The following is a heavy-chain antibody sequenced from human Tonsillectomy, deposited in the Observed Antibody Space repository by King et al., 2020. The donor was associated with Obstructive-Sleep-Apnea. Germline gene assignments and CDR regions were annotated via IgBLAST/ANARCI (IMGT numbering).Heavy chain of an antibody. Sequence: VQLVESGGGLVKPGGSLRLSCAASGFTFSNAWMSWVRQAPGKGLEWVGRIKSKTDGGTTDYAAAVKGRFTISRDDSKNTLYLQLNSLKTEDTAVYYCTTDVRRSGYSSGWPSFRPMNWFDPWGQGTLVTVSS. V-gene: IGHV3-15*01. CDR1: GFTFSNAW. CDR2: IKSKTDGGTT. J-gene: IGHJ5*02. D-gene: IGHD6-19*01. CDR3: TTDVRRSGYSSGWPSFRPMNWFDP.